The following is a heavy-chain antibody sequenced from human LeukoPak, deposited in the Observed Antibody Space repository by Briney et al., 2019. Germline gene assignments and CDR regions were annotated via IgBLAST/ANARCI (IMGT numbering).Heavy chain of an antibody. CDR1: GFTFSSYA. J-gene: IGHJ6*03. D-gene: IGHD5-12*01. CDR2: ISDSGGST. CDR3: AKAGGYDLRYYYYMDA. V-gene: IGHV3-23*01. Sequence: PGGSLRLSCAASGFTFSSYAMSWVRQAPGKGLEWVSGISDSGGSTYHADSVKGRFTISRDNSKNTLYLQMNSLRAEDTALYYCAKAGGYDLRYYYYMDAWGKGTTVTVSS.